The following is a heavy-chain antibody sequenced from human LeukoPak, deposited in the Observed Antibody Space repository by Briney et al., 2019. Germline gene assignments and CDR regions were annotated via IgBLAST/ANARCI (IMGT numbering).Heavy chain of an antibody. CDR3: ARAKGSGSYFNWFDP. CDR2: INHSGST. D-gene: IGHD3-10*01. CDR1: GGSFSGYY. V-gene: IGHV4-34*01. Sequence: SETLSLTCAVYGGSFSGYYWSWLRQPPGKGREWIGEINHSGSTNQNPSLKSRVTISVDTSKNQFSLKLSSVTAADTAMYYCARAKGSGSYFNWFDPWGQGTLVTVSS. J-gene: IGHJ5*02.